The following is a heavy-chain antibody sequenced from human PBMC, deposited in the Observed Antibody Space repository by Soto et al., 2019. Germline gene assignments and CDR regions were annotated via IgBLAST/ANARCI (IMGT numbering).Heavy chain of an antibody. J-gene: IGHJ6*04. CDR2: IYPSGSF. CDR3: ARDSTQYDILTGAYYYHGMDV. Sequence: PSETLSLTCAVCGGFLRRVRDSWSWIRQPPGKGLEWIGYIYPSGSFYYNPSLKSRVTMSVXMCKNQFSLKLSSITAADTSVYYCARDSTQYDILTGAYYYHGMDVRGEGPTVTVSS. CDR1: GGFLRRVRDS. V-gene: IGHV4-30-2*01. D-gene: IGHD3-9*01.